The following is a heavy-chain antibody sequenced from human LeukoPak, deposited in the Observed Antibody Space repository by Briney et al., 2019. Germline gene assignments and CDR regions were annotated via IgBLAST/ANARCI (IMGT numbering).Heavy chain of an antibody. CDR3: ARVGNNNRYGMDV. Sequence: GGSLRLSCAAPGFNVSSNYMSWVRQAPGKGLEWVSVIYRGGSTYYAGSVKGRFIISRDNSKNTLYPQMNSLRAEDTGAYYCARVGNNNRYGMDVWGQGTTVTVSS. CDR1: GFNVSSNY. CDR2: IYRGGST. D-gene: IGHD4-23*01. V-gene: IGHV3-66*01. J-gene: IGHJ6*02.